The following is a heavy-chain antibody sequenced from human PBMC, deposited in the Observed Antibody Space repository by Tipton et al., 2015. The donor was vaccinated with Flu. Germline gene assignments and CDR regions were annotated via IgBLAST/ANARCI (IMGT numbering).Heavy chain of an antibody. CDR3: ARQNYDNGEFVFDF. CDR2: VYHSGTT. D-gene: IGHD4-17*01. CDR1: GDSISSPSYF. V-gene: IGHV4-39*01. J-gene: IGHJ4*02. Sequence: TLSLTCIVSGDSISSPSYFWAWIRQPPGKRLEWIGNVYHSGTTYYSPSLRSRATMAVDTSKSQFSLRLTSVTAADTAVYYCARQNYDNGEFVFDFWGQGSPVTVSS.